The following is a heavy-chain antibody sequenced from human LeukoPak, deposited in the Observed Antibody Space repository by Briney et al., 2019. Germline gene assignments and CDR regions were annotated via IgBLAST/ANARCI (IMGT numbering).Heavy chain of an antibody. J-gene: IGHJ5*02. V-gene: IGHV3-74*01. CDR2: ITSDGSTT. CDR1: GFTFSSYW. CDR3: VRGAAAGPNWFDP. D-gene: IGHD6-13*01. Sequence: GGSLRLSCAASGFTFSSYWVHWVRQAPGKALVWVSRITSDGSTTTYADSVRGRFTISRDNAKNTVYPQMNSLRAEDTAVYFCVRGAAAGPNWFDPWGQGTLVTVSS.